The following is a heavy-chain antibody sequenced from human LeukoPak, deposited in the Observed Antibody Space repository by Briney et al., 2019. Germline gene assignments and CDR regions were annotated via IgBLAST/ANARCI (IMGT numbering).Heavy chain of an antibody. J-gene: IGHJ4*02. Sequence: SETLSLTCTVSGGSISTYYWSWIRQPPGKGLEWIGDISYSGSTSYNPSLRSRVTITVDTSKNQFSLKLSSVTAADTAVYYCAREGYDSNIYYKADYWGQGTLVTVSS. V-gene: IGHV4-59*01. CDR2: ISYSGST. D-gene: IGHD3-22*01. CDR1: GGSISTYY. CDR3: AREGYDSNIYYKADY.